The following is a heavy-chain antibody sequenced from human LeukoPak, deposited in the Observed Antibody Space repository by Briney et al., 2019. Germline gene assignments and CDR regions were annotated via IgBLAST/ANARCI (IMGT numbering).Heavy chain of an antibody. Sequence: SETLSLTCAVYGGSFSGYYWSWIRQPPGKGLEWIGEINHSGSTNYNPSLKSRVTISVDTSKNQFSLKLSSVTAADTAVYYCARAKKYYDFWSGYPYYYYYGMDVWGQGTTVTVSS. CDR2: INHSGST. V-gene: IGHV4-34*01. CDR1: GGSFSGYY. CDR3: ARAKKYYDFWSGYPYYYYYGMDV. J-gene: IGHJ6*02. D-gene: IGHD3-3*01.